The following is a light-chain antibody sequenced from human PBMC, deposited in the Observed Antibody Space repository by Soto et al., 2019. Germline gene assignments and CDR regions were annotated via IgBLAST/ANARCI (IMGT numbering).Light chain of an antibody. J-gene: IGLJ2*01. CDR3: SAWDDRLNGPV. V-gene: IGLV1-44*01. Sequence: QSLLTQPPSISGTPGQGVVISCSGGSSNIGSTSVNWYQQLPGTAPRLLIYFNDKRPSGVPDRFAGSKSGTSASLVISGLQSEDGADYYCSAWDDRLNGPVLGGGTKLTVL. CDR2: FND. CDR1: SSNIGSTS.